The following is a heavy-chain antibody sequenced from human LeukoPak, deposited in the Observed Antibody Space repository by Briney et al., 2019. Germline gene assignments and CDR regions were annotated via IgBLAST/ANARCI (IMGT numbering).Heavy chain of an antibody. CDR3: ARGQGTYYYDY. CDR1: GFTFSSYS. Sequence: GGSLRLSCAASGFTFSSYSMNWVRQAPGKGLGWVSSISSSSSYIYYADSVKGRFTISRDNAKNSLYLQMNSLRAEDTAVYYCARGQGTYYYDYWGQGTLVTVSS. CDR2: ISSSSSYI. V-gene: IGHV3-21*01. J-gene: IGHJ4*02.